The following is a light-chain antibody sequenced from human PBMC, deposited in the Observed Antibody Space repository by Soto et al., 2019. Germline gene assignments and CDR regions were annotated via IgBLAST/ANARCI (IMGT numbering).Light chain of an antibody. V-gene: IGLV2-14*01. CDR3: SSYTSSSVYG. CDR2: DVS. J-gene: IGLJ1*01. CDR1: SSQVGRYNY. Sequence: QSVLYHPASVSRSPARSSTISCTGASSQVGRYNYVPWYQQHPGKAPKLMIFDVSNRPSGVSNRFSGYKSRNPASLTISGLQAEDEADYYCSSYTSSSVYGFGTGTKVT.